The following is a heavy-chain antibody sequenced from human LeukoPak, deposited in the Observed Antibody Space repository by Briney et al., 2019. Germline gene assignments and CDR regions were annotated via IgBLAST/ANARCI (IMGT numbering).Heavy chain of an antibody. V-gene: IGHV3-48*03. D-gene: IGHD3-10*01. Sequence: PGGTLRPPLATFGFNLRCYEMTWVRQAPGKGLDRVHFISSSGTTPYYADSVKGPFTISRDNAKNSLYLQMNSLRAEDTAVYYCARDRYGSGSYYLDYWGQGTLVTVSS. J-gene: IGHJ4*02. CDR3: ARDRYGSGSYYLDY. CDR2: ISSSGTTP. CDR1: GFNLRCYE.